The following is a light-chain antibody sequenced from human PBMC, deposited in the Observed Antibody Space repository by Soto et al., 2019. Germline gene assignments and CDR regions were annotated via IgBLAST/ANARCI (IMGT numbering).Light chain of an antibody. CDR1: QSISTG. J-gene: IGKJ2*01. Sequence: EIVMTQSPATLSVSPGERATLSCRASQSISTGLAWYLQKPGQPPRLLIYSASTRATGVPARFTGSGSGSEFTLTISGLQSEDFAVYYCQQGHNWPLTFGQGTRLEI. CDR2: SAS. CDR3: QQGHNWPLT. V-gene: IGKV3-15*01.